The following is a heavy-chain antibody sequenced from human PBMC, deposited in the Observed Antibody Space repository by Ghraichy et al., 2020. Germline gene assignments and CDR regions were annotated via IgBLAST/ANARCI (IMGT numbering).Heavy chain of an antibody. V-gene: IGHV4-59*01. D-gene: IGHD2-2*01. J-gene: IGHJ5*02. CDR1: GDSLNNYY. Sequence: SKTLSLTCTVSGDSLNNYYWSWIRQAPGKGLEWIGSIYHNGRTKYNPSLKSRVTMSVDTSKNQFSLSLTSVTAADTAVFYCARDQEWRASSSGFDPWGQGTLVSVS. CDR2: IYHNGRT. CDR3: ARDQEWRASSSGFDP.